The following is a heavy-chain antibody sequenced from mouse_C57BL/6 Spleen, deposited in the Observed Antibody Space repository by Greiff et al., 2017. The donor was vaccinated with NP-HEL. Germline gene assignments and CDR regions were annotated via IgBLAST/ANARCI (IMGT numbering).Heavy chain of an antibody. CDR3: SSFQLTFAY. V-gene: IGHV2-6*01. Sequence: VQLVESGPGLVAPSQSLSITCTVSGFSLTSYGVDWVRQSPGKGLEWLGVIWGVGSTNYNSALKSRLSISQDNYKSKFFLKMKMLQTDDTAMYYCSSFQLTFAYWGQGTLVTVSA. CDR1: GFSLTSYG. D-gene: IGHD3-3*01. CDR2: IWGVGST. J-gene: IGHJ3*01.